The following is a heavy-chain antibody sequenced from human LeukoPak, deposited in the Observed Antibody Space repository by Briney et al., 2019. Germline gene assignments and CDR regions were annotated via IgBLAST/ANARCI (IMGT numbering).Heavy chain of an antibody. Sequence: SETLSLTCTVSGGSISSYYWSWIRQPPGKGLEWIGYIYYSGSTNYNPSLKSRVTISVDTSKNQFSLKLSSVTAADTAVYYCARSDPMVRGGHLDYWGQGTLVTVSS. CDR3: ARSDPMVRGGHLDY. D-gene: IGHD3-10*01. CDR2: IYYSGST. CDR1: GGSISSYY. J-gene: IGHJ4*02. V-gene: IGHV4-59*01.